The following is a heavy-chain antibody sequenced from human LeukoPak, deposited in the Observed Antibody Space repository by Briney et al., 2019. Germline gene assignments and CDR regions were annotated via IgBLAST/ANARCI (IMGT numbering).Heavy chain of an antibody. V-gene: IGHV4-59*01. D-gene: IGHD1-1*01. J-gene: IGHJ5*02. CDR1: GGSISSYY. Sequence: KTSETLSLTCTVSGGSISSYYWSWIRQPPGKGLEWIGYISYSGSNNFNPSLKSRVTISVDTSKNQFSLKLSSVTAADTAVYYCAREGTAGTNLNCFDPWGQGTLVTVSS. CDR3: AREGTAGTNLNCFDP. CDR2: ISYSGSN.